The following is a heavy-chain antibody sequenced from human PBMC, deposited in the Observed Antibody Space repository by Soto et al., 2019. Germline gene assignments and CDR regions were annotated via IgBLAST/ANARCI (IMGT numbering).Heavy chain of an antibody. D-gene: IGHD6-13*01. Sequence: PSETLSLTCTVSGGSISSYYWSWIRQPPGKGLEWIGYIYYSGSTNYNPSLKSRVTISVDTSKNQFSLKLSSVTAADTAVYYCASLRRYSSSWYRPFDLTEYYFDYWGQGTLVTVSS. J-gene: IGHJ4*02. CDR1: GGSISSYY. V-gene: IGHV4-59*01. CDR3: ASLRRYSSSWYRPFDLTEYYFDY. CDR2: IYYSGST.